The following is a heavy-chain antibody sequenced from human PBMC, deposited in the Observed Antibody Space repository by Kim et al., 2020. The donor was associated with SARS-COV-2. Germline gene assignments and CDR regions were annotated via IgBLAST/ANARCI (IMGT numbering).Heavy chain of an antibody. CDR3: ARDSKDSSRFGLGYLDY. CDR2: IPYDGSNK. CDR1: GFTFSRSG. Sequence: GGSLRLSCAASGFTFSRSGMHWVRQAPGKGLEWVAIIPYDGSNKYYADSVKGRFTISRDNSKNTLYLEMNSLRAEDTAVYYCARDSKDSSRFGLGYLDYWGQETLVIFSS. J-gene: IGHJ4*02. D-gene: IGHD6-13*01. V-gene: IGHV3-33*05.